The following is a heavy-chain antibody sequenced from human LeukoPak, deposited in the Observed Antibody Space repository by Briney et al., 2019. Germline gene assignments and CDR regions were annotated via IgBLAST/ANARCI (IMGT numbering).Heavy chain of an antibody. J-gene: IGHJ6*03. CDR2: ISPYNGNT. CDR3: ARETSFKDYYYMDV. Sequence: ASVKVTCKASGYKFTNYGISWVRQAPGQGLEWMGWISPYNGNTIYAQKLQGRVTMTTDTSTSTAYMELRSLRSEDTAVYYCARETSFKDYYYMDVWGKGTTVTVSS. CDR1: GYKFTNYG. V-gene: IGHV1-18*01.